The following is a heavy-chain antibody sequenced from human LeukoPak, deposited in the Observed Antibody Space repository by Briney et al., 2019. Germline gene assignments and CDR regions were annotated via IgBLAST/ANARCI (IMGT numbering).Heavy chain of an antibody. D-gene: IGHD3-22*01. CDR2: IWYDGSNK. CDR3: ARGHPFTMIVANGAFDI. V-gene: IGHV3-33*01. J-gene: IGHJ3*02. CDR1: GFTFSSYG. Sequence: PGGSLRLSCAASGFTFSSYGLHWVRQAPGKGLEWVAVIWYDGSNKYYADSVKGRFTISRDNSKNTLYLQMNSLRAEDTAVYYCARGHPFTMIVANGAFDIWGQGTMVTVSS.